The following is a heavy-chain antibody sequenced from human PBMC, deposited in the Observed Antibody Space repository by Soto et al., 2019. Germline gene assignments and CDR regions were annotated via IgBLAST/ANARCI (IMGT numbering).Heavy chain of an antibody. V-gene: IGHV4-59*01. CDR1: GGSISSYY. CDR3: ARAELGVFDY. CDR2: IYYSGST. J-gene: IGHJ4*02. Sequence: LSLTCTVSGGSISSYYWSWIRQPPGKGLEWIGYIYYSGSTNYNPSLKSRVTISVDTSKNQFSLKLSSVTAADTAVYYCARAELGVFDYWGQGTLVTVSS. D-gene: IGHD7-27*01.